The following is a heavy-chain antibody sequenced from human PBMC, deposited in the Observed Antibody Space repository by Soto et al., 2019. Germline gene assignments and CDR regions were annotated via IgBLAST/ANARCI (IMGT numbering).Heavy chain of an antibody. CDR3: ARENGFCSGGDCYLYALDV. CDR2: IYYSGSA. V-gene: IGHV4-59*01. Sequence: SETLSLTCTISGGSISGFYWGWIRQPPGKGLEWIGNIYYSGSANYDPSLRSRVSMSADTSKNQFSLKLTSVTAADTAVYYCARENGFCSGGDCYLYALDVWGQGTTVTVSS. J-gene: IGHJ6*02. CDR1: GGSISGFY. D-gene: IGHD2-15*01.